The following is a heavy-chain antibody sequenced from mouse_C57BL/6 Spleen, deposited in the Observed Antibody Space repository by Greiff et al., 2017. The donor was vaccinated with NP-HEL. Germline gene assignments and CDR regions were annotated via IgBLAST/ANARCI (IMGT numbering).Heavy chain of an antibody. CDR2: IYPGDGDT. D-gene: IGHD2-4*01. J-gene: IGHJ3*01. Sequence: VMLVESGAELVKPGASVKISCKASGYAFSSYWMNWVKQRPGKGLEWIGQIYPGDGDTNYNGKFKGKATLTADKSSSTAYMQLSSLTSEDSAVYFCAREGLRRWFAYWGQGTLVTVSA. V-gene: IGHV1-80*01. CDR1: GYAFSSYW. CDR3: AREGLRRWFAY.